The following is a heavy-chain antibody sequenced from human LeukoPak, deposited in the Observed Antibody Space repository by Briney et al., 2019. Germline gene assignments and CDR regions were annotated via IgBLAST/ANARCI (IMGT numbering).Heavy chain of an antibody. J-gene: IGHJ4*02. V-gene: IGHV3-23*01. D-gene: IGHD6-19*01. CDR3: AKLADSSGWYVVRTFDY. Sequence: GGSLRLSCAASGFTFSSYAMSWVRQAPGEGLEWVSAISGSGGSTYYADSVKGRFTISRDNSKNTLYLQMNSLRAEDTAVYYCAKLADSSGWYVVRTFDYWGQGTLVTVSS. CDR2: ISGSGGST. CDR1: GFTFSSYA.